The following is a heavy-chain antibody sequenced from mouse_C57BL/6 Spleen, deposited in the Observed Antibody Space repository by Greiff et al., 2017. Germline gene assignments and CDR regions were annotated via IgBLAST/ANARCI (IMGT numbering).Heavy chain of an antibody. CDR3: AREGGGYYSFAY. Sequence: QVQLQQPGAELVRPGSSVKLSCKASGYTFTSYWMHWVKQRPIQGLEWIGNIDPSDSETHYNQKFKDKATLTVDKSSSTAYMQLSSLTSVDSAVYYCAREGGGYYSFAYWGQGTLVTVSA. CDR1: GYTFTSYW. D-gene: IGHD2-3*01. V-gene: IGHV1-52*01. J-gene: IGHJ3*01. CDR2: IDPSDSET.